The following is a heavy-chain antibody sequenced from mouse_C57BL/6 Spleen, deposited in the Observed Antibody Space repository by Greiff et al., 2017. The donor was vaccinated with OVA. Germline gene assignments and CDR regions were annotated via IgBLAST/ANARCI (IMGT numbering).Heavy chain of an antibody. Sequence: EVQLQQSGPELVKPGASVKISCMASGYTFTDYYMNWVKQSHGKSLEWIGDINPNNGGTSYNQKFKGKATLTVDKSSSTAYMELRSLTSEDSAVYYCARNSPFAYWGQGTLVTVSA. CDR2: INPNNGGT. CDR1: GYTFTDYY. CDR3: ARNSPFAY. V-gene: IGHV1-26*01. J-gene: IGHJ3*01.